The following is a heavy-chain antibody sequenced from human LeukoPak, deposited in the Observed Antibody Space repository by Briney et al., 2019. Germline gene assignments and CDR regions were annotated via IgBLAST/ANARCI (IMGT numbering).Heavy chain of an antibody. CDR1: GGSFSGYY. D-gene: IGHD3-9*01. V-gene: IGHV4-34*01. J-gene: IGHJ4*02. CDR2: INHSGST. CDR3: ARRSSLRYFD. Sequence: PSETLSLTCAVYGGSFSGYYWSWIRQPPGKGLEWIGEINHSGSTNYNPSLKSRVTISVDTSKNQFSLKLSSVTAADTAVYYCARRSSLRYFDWSQGTLVTVSS.